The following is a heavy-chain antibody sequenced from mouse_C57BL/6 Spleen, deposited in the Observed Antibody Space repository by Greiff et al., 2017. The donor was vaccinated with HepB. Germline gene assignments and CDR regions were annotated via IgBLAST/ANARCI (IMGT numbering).Heavy chain of an antibody. CDR1: GYSITSGYY. Sequence: EVQLQESGPGLVKPSQSLSLTCSVTGYSITSGYYWNWIRQFPGNKLEWMGYISYDGSNNYNPSLKNRISITRDTSKNQFFLKLNSVTTEDTATYYCARGPQLAWFAYWGQGTLVTVSA. CDR2: ISYDGSN. CDR3: ARGPQLAWFAY. J-gene: IGHJ3*01. V-gene: IGHV3-6*01. D-gene: IGHD4-1*02.